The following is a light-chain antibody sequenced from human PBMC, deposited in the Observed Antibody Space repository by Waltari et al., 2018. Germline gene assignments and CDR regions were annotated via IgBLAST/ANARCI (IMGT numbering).Light chain of an antibody. Sequence: AIRMTQSPSSLSASIGDRVTISCRASQGVSTYLAWYQQKPGKAPSLLIHAASTLQTGVPSRFSGSGTGTDFTLTISSLQAEDVAVYYCQQYYSTPNTFGQGTKVDLK. CDR3: QQYYSTPNT. CDR2: AAS. V-gene: IGKV1-8*01. J-gene: IGKJ2*01. CDR1: QGVSTY.